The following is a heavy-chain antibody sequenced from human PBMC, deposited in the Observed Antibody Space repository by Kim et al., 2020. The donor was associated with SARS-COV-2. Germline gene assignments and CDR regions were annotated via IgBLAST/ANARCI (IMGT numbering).Heavy chain of an antibody. CDR3: ARETYNGYYYAPGH. D-gene: IGHD1-26*01. Sequence: YAQKFQGRVTMTRDTSTSTVYMELSRLTSEDTAVYYCARETYNGYYYAPGHWGQGTLVTVSS. V-gene: IGHV1-46*01. J-gene: IGHJ4*02.